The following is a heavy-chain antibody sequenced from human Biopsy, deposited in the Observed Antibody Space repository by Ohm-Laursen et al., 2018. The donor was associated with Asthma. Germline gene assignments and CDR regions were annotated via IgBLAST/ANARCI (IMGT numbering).Heavy chain of an antibody. D-gene: IGHD6-19*01. CDR1: GGTFSNLA. CDR3: ARCQVGYSSGWSLLLKKIYYSGMDV. CDR2: IMTVFGTT. J-gene: IGHJ6*02. Sequence: SVKVSCKAPGGTFSNLAISWVRQAPGQGLEWLGGIMTVFGTTNYAQKFQGRVTITADESTSTAYMEVTSLRSEDTAIYYCARCQVGYSSGWSLLLKKIYYSGMDVWGQGTAVTVSS. V-gene: IGHV1-69*13.